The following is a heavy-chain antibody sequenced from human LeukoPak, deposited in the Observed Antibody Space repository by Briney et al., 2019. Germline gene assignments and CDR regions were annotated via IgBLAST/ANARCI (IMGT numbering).Heavy chain of an antibody. CDR2: IKQDGSEK. Sequence: PGGPLRLSCAASGFTFSSYWMSWVRQAPGKGLEWVANIKQDGSEKYHVDSVKGRFTISRDNAKNSLYLQMNSLRAEDTAVYYCASQPGTMVRGVMFQLWGQGTLVTVSS. J-gene: IGHJ4*02. D-gene: IGHD3-10*01. V-gene: IGHV3-7*01. CDR3: ASQPGTMVRGVMFQL. CDR1: GFTFSSYW.